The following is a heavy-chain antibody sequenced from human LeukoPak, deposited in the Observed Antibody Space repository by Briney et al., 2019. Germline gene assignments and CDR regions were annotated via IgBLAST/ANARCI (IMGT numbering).Heavy chain of an antibody. J-gene: IGHJ4*02. D-gene: IGHD1-26*01. CDR3: ARDRVGATDYFVY. V-gene: IGHV3-30-3*01. CDR1: GFTFSSYA. Sequence: PGGSLRLSCAASGFTFSSYAMHWVRQAPGKGLEWVAVISHDGSNKYYADSVKGRFTISRDNSKNTLYLQMNSLRAEDTAVYYCARDRVGATDYFVYWGQGTLVTVSS. CDR2: ISHDGSNK.